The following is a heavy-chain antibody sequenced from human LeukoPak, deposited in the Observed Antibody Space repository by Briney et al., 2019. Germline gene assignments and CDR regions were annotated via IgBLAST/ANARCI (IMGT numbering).Heavy chain of an antibody. CDR1: GYTFTNYA. CDR3: ARATNYYDSSGYYPKDDYYYYYGMDV. V-gene: IGHV1-3*04. D-gene: IGHD3-22*01. Sequence: ASVRVSCKASGYTFTNYALHWVRQAPGQRLEWVGRINTGNGNTKFSQKFQGRITMTRDTSISTAYMELSRLRSDDTAVYYCARATNYYDSSGYYPKDDYYYYYGMDVWGQGTTVTVSS. J-gene: IGHJ6*02. CDR2: INTGNGNT.